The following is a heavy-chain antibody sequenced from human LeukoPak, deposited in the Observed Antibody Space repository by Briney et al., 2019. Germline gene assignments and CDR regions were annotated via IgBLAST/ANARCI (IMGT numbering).Heavy chain of an antibody. D-gene: IGHD3-22*01. CDR1: GGTFSSYA. CDR3: AKDRPNYHESNGHYYRPNGDY. J-gene: IGHJ4*02. Sequence: ASVKVSCKASGGTFSSYAISWVRQAPRQGLEWMGGIIPIFGTANYAQKFQGRVTITADESTSTAYMELSSLRSEDTAVYYCAKDRPNYHESNGHYYRPNGDYWGQGTLVTVSS. V-gene: IGHV1-69*13. CDR2: IIPIFGTA.